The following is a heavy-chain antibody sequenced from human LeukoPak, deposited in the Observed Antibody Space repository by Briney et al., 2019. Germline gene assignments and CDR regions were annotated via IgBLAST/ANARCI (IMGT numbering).Heavy chain of an antibody. CDR1: GGSISSYY. D-gene: IGHD1-14*01. Sequence: SETLSLTCTVSGGSISSYYWSWIRQPPGKGLEWIGYIHHSGSTNYSPSLKSRVTISVDTSKNRFSLRLSSLTAADTAVYYCARASITYYYYYYMGVWGKGTTVTVSS. CDR3: ARASITYYYYYYMGV. J-gene: IGHJ6*03. CDR2: IHHSGST. V-gene: IGHV4-59*08.